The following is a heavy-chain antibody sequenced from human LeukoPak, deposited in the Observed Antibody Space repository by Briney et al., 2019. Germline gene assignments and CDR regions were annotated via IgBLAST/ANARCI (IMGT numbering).Heavy chain of an antibody. CDR1: GGSISSSNW. J-gene: IGHJ5*02. CDR2: IYHSGST. CDR3: ARAIALTVSNWFDP. Sequence: SGTLSLTCAVSGGSISSSNWWSWVRQPPGKGLEWIGEIYHSGSTYYNPSLKSRVTISVDRSKNQFSLKLSSVTAADTAVYYCARAIALTVSNWFDPWGQGTLVTVSS. V-gene: IGHV4-4*02. D-gene: IGHD4-11*01.